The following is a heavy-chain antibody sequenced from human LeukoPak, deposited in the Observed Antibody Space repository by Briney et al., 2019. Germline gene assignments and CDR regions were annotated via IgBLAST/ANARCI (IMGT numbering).Heavy chain of an antibody. V-gene: IGHV4-39*07. CDR1: GGSISTSNYY. CDR2: IFYSGST. D-gene: IGHD4-17*01. J-gene: IGHJ5*02. CDR3: ARDQGGYGDYAWFDP. Sequence: PSETLSLTCTVSGGSISTSNYYWGWIRQPPGTGLEWIGNIFYSGSTYYNPSLKSRVTISVDTSKNQFSLKLSSVTAADTAVYYCARDQGGYGDYAWFDPWGQGTLVTVSS.